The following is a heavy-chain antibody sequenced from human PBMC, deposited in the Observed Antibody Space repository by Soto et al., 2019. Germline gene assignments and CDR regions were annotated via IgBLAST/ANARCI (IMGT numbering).Heavy chain of an antibody. D-gene: IGHD2-2*01. Sequence: QVQLVESGGGVVQPGRSLRLSCAASGFTFSSYGMHWVRQAPGKGLEWVAVISDDGSNKYYADSVKGRFTISRDNSKITLYLQMNSLRAEYTAVYYCSNYCRSTSCCSGGLEHWGQGNLVTVSS. CDR2: ISDDGSNK. V-gene: IGHV3-30*18. CDR3: SNYCRSTSCCSGGLEH. CDR1: GFTFSSYG. J-gene: IGHJ5*02.